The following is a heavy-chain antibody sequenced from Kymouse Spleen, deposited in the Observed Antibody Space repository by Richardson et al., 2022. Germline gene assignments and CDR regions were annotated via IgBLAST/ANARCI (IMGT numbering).Heavy chain of an antibody. D-gene: IGHD5-18,IGHD2-15*01,IGHD2-21*02. CDR2: IRSKANSYAT. CDR3: TRRGGPHDYYGMDV. Sequence: EVQLVESGGGLVQPGGSLKLSCAASGFTFSGSAMHWVRQASGKGLEWVGRIRSKANSYATAYAASVKGRFTISRDDSKNTAYLQMNSLKTEDTAVYYCTRRGGPHDYYGMDVWGQGTTVTVSS. J-gene: IGHJ6*02. V-gene: IGHV3-73*02. CDR1: GFTFSGSA.